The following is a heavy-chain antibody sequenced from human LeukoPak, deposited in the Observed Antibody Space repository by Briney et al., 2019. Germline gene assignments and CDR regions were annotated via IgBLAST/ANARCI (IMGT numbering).Heavy chain of an antibody. CDR1: GGSFSGYY. CDR3: ARGFRRSSRGESYYFDY. Sequence: SETLSLTCAVYGGSFSGYYWSWIRQPPGKGLEWIGEINHSGSTNYNPSLKSRVTISVDTSKNQFSLKLSSVTAADTAVYYCARGFRRSSRGESYYFDYWGQGTLVTVSS. D-gene: IGHD6-13*01. V-gene: IGHV4-34*01. CDR2: INHSGST. J-gene: IGHJ4*02.